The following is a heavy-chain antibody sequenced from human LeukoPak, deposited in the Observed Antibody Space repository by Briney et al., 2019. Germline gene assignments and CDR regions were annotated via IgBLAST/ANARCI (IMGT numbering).Heavy chain of an antibody. J-gene: IGHJ6*03. CDR1: GFTVSSNY. Sequence: GGSLRLSCAASGFTVSSNYMSWVRQAPGKGLEWVSVIYSGGSTYYADSVKGRFTISRDNAKNSLYLQMNSLRAEDTAVYYCRVWEGPSLYYYYMDVWGKGTTVTVSS. V-gene: IGHV3-53*01. D-gene: IGHD1-26*01. CDR2: IYSGGST. CDR3: RVWEGPSLYYYYMDV.